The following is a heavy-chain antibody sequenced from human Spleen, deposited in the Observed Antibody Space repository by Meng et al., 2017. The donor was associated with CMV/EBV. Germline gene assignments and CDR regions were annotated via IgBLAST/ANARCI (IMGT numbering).Heavy chain of an antibody. CDR1: GFTFDDYA. Sequence: SLKISCAASGFTFDDYAMHWVRQAPGKGLEWVSGISWNSGSIGYADSVKGRFTISRDNSKTTAYLQMNTLRDEDTAVYYCVKDGFSSGWYLPHSYNWFDPWGQGTLVTVSS. J-gene: IGHJ5*02. D-gene: IGHD6-19*01. V-gene: IGHV3-9*01. CDR2: ISWNSGSI. CDR3: VKDGFSSGWYLPHSYNWFDP.